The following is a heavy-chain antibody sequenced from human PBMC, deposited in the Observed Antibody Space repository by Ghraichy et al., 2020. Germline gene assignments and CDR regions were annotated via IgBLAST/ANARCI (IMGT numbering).Heavy chain of an antibody. CDR1: GLTVSTNY. CDR2: IYNVGSI. CDR3: ARDDRCSGTTCQAYGMDV. V-gene: IGHV3-66*01. J-gene: IGHJ6*02. Sequence: GGSLRLSCAASGLTVSTNYMTWVRQAPGKGLEWVSIIYNVGSIYYADSVKGRFTISRDHSKNTLFLQMNSLRAEDSAVYFCARDDRCSGTTCQAYGMDVWGQGTTVTVSS. D-gene: IGHD1-7*01.